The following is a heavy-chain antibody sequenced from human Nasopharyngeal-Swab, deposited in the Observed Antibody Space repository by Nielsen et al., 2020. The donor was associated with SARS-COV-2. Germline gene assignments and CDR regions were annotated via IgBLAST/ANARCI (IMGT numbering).Heavy chain of an antibody. CDR3: ARDQGSSWRLDS. D-gene: IGHD6-13*01. Sequence: GESLKISCAASGFTFSSYDMNWIRQAPNKGLEWLSYIGRSRKTIYYADSVKGRFTISRDNAKNSLYLQMNNLRGDDTGVYYCARDQGSSWRLDSWGQGTLVTVSS. J-gene: IGHJ4*02. CDR2: IGRSRKTI. CDR1: GFTFSSYD. V-gene: IGHV3-48*03.